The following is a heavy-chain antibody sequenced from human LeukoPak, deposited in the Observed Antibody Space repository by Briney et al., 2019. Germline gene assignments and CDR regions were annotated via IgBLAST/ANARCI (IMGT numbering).Heavy chain of an antibody. CDR2: IWYDGSNK. Sequence: GGSLRLSCAASGFXFSSYGMHWVRQVPGKGLEWVAVIWYDGSNKYYADSVKGRFTISRDNSKNTLYLQMNSLRAEDTGVYYCARTVTNHGNFDYWGQGTLVTVSS. CDR3: ARTVTNHGNFDY. CDR1: GFXFSSYG. D-gene: IGHD4-17*01. V-gene: IGHV3-33*01. J-gene: IGHJ4*02.